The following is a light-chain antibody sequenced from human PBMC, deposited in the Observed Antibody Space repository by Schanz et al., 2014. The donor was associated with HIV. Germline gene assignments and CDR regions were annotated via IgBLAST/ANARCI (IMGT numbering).Light chain of an antibody. CDR3: ASWDDSLRAYV. Sequence: QSVLTQPPSASATPGQRVTISCSGVRSDVGGRSVAWYRQRPGAAPTLLIYGNTVRPSGVSARFSASKFAASASLAISGLQSEDEAIYYCASWDDSLRAYVFGSGTKLTVL. V-gene: IGLV1-44*01. J-gene: IGLJ1*01. CDR1: RSDVGGRS. CDR2: GNT.